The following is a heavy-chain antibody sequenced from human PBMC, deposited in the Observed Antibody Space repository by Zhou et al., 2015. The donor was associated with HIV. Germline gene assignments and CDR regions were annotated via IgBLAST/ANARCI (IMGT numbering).Heavy chain of an antibody. CDR2: VSWNSGTK. CDR3: ARDPTPAFRGWYFDL. D-gene: IGHD3-3*02. CDR1: GFTFDDYA. V-gene: IGHV3-9*01. Sequence: EVQLVESGGGLVQPGRSLRLSCAVSGFTFDDYAMHWVRQPPGKGLEWVSSVSWNSGTKGYADSVKGRFTISRDNAKTSLYLQMNSLRAEDTAVYYCARDPTPAFRGWYFDLWGRGTLITVSS. J-gene: IGHJ2*01.